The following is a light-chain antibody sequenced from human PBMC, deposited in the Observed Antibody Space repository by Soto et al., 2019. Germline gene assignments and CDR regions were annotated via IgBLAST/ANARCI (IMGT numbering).Light chain of an antibody. V-gene: IGLV2-14*02. CDR2: EGS. Sequence: QSVLTQPASVSGSPGQSITISCTGTSSDVGSYNLVSWYQQHPGKAPKLMIYEGSKRPSGVSNRFSGSRSGASASLAITGLQAEDEADYYCQSYDSTLSGLGWVFGGGTKLTVL. J-gene: IGLJ3*02. CDR1: SSDVGSYNL. CDR3: QSYDSTLSGLGWV.